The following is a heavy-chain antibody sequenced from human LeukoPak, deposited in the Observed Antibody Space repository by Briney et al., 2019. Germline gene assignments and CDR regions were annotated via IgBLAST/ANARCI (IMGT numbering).Heavy chain of an antibody. CDR3: ARSLTIFGVVIPSFDY. CDR2: ISSSSSYI. J-gene: IGHJ4*02. D-gene: IGHD3-3*01. V-gene: IGHV3-21*01. Sequence: GGSLRLSCAASGFSFSSYTMNWVRQAPEKGLEWVSSISSSSSYIYYTDSVKGRFAISRDNAKNSLYLQMNSLRAEDTAVYYCARSLTIFGVVIPSFDYWGQGTLVTVSS. CDR1: GFSFSSYT.